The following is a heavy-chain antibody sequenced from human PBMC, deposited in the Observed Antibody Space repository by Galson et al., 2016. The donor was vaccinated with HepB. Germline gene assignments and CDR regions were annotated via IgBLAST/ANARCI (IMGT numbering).Heavy chain of an antibody. D-gene: IGHD2-2*01. CDR1: GFTFTTHT. Sequence: FLRLSCAASGFTFTTHTMNWVRQAPGKGLESISYISTTGATIHYADSVKGRFTVSRDNAKDTLYLQMISLRAEDTAAYYCARDRGFYSSTWDWGQGTLVTVSS. J-gene: IGHJ4*02. V-gene: IGHV3-48*01. CDR3: ARDRGFYSSTWD. CDR2: ISTTGATI.